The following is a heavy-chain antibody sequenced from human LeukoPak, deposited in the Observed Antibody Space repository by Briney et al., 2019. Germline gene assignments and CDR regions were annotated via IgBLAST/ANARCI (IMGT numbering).Heavy chain of an antibody. Sequence: GGSLRLSCAASGFTFSSYSMNWVRRAPGKGLEWVSSISSSSSYIYYADSVKGRFTISRDNAKNSLYLQMNSLRAEDTAVYYCARDNNYYGSGSYYNVGVYWGQGTLVTVSS. J-gene: IGHJ4*02. CDR1: GFTFSSYS. V-gene: IGHV3-21*01. D-gene: IGHD3-10*01. CDR3: ARDNNYYGSGSYYNVGVY. CDR2: ISSSSSYI.